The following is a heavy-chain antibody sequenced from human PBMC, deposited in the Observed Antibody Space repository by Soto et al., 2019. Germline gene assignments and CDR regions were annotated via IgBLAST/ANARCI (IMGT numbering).Heavy chain of an antibody. Sequence: GESLKISCKGSGYNFTFYWIGWVRQMPGKGLEWMGIIYPCDSDTRYSPSFQGQVTISADKSISTAYLQWTSLKASDTAVYFSAGRLVGATGDSYYYNSLDVWGQGTTVTVSS. CDR2: IYPCDSDT. V-gene: IGHV5-51*01. D-gene: IGHD1-26*01. CDR1: GYNFTFYW. CDR3: AGRLVGATGDSYYYNSLDV. J-gene: IGHJ6*02.